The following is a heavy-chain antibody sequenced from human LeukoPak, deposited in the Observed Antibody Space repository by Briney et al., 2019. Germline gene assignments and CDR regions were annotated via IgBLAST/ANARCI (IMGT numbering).Heavy chain of an antibody. CDR2: IYYSGST. Sequence: SETLSLTCTVSGGSISSYYWSWIRQPPGKGLEWIGYIYYSGSTNYNPSLESRVTISVDTSKNQFSLKLSSVTAADTAVYYCAREFKDTAMVAYYFDYWGQGTLVTVSS. CDR1: GGSISSYY. D-gene: IGHD5-18*01. V-gene: IGHV4-59*01. J-gene: IGHJ4*02. CDR3: AREFKDTAMVAYYFDY.